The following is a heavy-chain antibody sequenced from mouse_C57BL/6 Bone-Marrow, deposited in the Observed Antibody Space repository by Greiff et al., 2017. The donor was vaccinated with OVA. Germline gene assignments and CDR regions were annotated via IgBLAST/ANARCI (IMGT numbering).Heavy chain of an antibody. CDR3: ARLGYGYERGGY. J-gene: IGHJ2*01. D-gene: IGHD2-2*01. V-gene: IGHV1-22*01. Sequence: EVQLQQSGPELVKPGASVKMSCKASGYTFTDYNMHWVKQSHGKSLEWIGYINPNNGGTSYNQKVKGKATLTVNKYSSTAYMELRSLTSEDSAVYYCARLGYGYERGGYWGQGTTLTVSS. CDR2: INPNNGGT. CDR1: GYTFTDYN.